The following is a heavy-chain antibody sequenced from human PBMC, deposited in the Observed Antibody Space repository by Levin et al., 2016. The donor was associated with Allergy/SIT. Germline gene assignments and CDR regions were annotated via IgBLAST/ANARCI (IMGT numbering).Heavy chain of an antibody. CDR2: ISGSGGTT. Sequence: GESLKISCAASGFTFKNYVMNWVRQAPGKGLEWVSVISGSGGTTYYADSVKGRFTISRDNSNNTLYLQMNSLRAEDTAVYYCARDPDLQSELLRSFDIWGQGTMVTVSS. CDR1: GFTFKNYV. CDR3: ARDPDLQSELLRSFDI. D-gene: IGHD1-26*01. V-gene: IGHV3-23*01. J-gene: IGHJ3*02.